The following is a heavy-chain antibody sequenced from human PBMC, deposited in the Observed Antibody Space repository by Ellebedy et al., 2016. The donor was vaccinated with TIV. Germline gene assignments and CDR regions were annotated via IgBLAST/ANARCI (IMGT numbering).Heavy chain of an antibody. J-gene: IGHJ6*02. D-gene: IGHD1-26*01. V-gene: IGHV4-39*01. CDR3: ARRRGGASYYYYHGLDG. CDR1: GGSITRGSYF. Sequence: MPGGSLRLSCTVSGGSITRGSYFWGWIRQPPGKGLEWIGRLYRSGMTHYNPSLKSRITISVDTSKTQFSLELTSVTAADTAVYFCARRRGGASYYYYHGLDGWGQGTMVTVSS. CDR2: LYRSGMT.